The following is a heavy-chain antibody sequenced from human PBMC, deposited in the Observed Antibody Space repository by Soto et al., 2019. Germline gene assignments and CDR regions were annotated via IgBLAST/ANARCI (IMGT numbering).Heavy chain of an antibody. J-gene: IGHJ6*02. V-gene: IGHV5-51*01. Sequence: GESLKISCEGSGYTFATYWIGWVRQMPGKGLEWMGIIYPGDSDTKYSPSFQGQVTISADKSISTAYLQWSSLEASDTAIYYCARLTGWPNYHSMDVWGQGTTVTVSS. CDR2: IYPGDSDT. D-gene: IGHD3-9*01. CDR1: GYTFATYW. CDR3: ARLTGWPNYHSMDV.